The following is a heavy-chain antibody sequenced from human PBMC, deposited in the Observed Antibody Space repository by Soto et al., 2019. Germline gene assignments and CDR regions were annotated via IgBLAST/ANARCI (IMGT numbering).Heavy chain of an antibody. J-gene: IGHJ5*02. CDR1: GASIRSTDYY. CDR2: VYYTGST. CDR3: VRTAREGAVAPHWFDR. V-gene: IGHV4-30-4*01. Sequence: SETLSLTCTVSGASIRSTDYYWSWIRRAPGKGLEWIGYVYYTGSTYYNPSLMSRLTISVDTSKNQFSLKLTSVTAAETAVYYCVRTAREGAVAPHWFDRWGQGTQVTVSS. D-gene: IGHD2-21*02.